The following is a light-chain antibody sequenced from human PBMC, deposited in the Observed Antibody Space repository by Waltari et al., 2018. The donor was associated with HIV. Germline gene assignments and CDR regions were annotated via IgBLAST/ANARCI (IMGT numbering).Light chain of an antibody. V-gene: IGLV2-11*01. CDR2: DVN. J-gene: IGLJ1*01. CDR3: CSYAGSYTFYV. Sequence: QSALTQPRSVSGSPGQSVTISCTGTSSDVGGYDYVSWHQHHPGKAPKLMIYDVNKRPSRVPDRFSGSKSGNTASLTISGLQAEDEADYYCCSYAGSYTFYVFGTGTKVTVL. CDR1: SSDVGGYDY.